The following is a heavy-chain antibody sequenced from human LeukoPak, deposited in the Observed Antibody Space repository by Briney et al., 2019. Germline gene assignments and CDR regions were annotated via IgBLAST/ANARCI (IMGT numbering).Heavy chain of an antibody. CDR2: MRYSGRT. Sequence: SETLSLTCTVSGGSISGYYWSWTRQPPGKGLEWIGYMRYSGRTNYNPSLKSRVTISVDTSKNQFSLKLSSVNAADTAVYYCARIRDWGSSDYWGQGTLVTVSS. CDR1: GGSISGYY. CDR3: ARIRDWGSSDY. D-gene: IGHD7-27*01. V-gene: IGHV4-59*12. J-gene: IGHJ4*02.